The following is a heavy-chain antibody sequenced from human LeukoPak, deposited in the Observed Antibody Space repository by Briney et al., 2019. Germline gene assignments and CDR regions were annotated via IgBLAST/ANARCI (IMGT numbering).Heavy chain of an antibody. V-gene: IGHV4-39*01. J-gene: IGHJ4*02. CDR3: ARTTNSGSYDGAFDY. CDR1: GGSISSSIYY. Sequence: PSETLSLTCTVSGGSISSSIYYWGWIRQPPGKGLEWIGSIYYSGSTYYSPSLKSRVTISVDTSKNQFSLKLSSVTAADTAVYYCARTTNSGSYDGAFDYWGQGTLVTVSS. CDR2: IYYSGST. D-gene: IGHD1-26*01.